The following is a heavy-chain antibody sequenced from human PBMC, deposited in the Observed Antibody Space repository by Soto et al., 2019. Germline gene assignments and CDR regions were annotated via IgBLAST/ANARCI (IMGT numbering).Heavy chain of an antibody. V-gene: IGHV4-31*03. CDR1: GGSISSGGYY. D-gene: IGHD3-10*01. CDR2: IYYSGST. Sequence: TSETLSLTCTVSGGSISSGGYYWSWIRQHPGRGLEWIGYIYYSGSTYYNPSLKSRVTISVDTSKNQFSLKLSSVTAADTAVYYCARANGSGEGKTYYYGSGSYYTDYWGQGTLVTVSS. J-gene: IGHJ4*02. CDR3: ARANGSGEGKTYYYGSGSYYTDY.